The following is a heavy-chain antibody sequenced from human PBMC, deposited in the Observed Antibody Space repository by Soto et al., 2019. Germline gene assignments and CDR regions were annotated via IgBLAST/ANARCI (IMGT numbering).Heavy chain of an antibody. CDR2: ISSGSSTI. CDR3: ARESRFLEWLSLNWFDP. V-gene: IGHV3-48*02. D-gene: IGHD3-3*01. J-gene: IGHJ5*02. CDR1: GFTFSSYS. Sequence: PGGSLRLSCAASGFTFSSYSMNWVRQAPGKGLEWVSYISSGSSTIYYAESVKGRFTISRDNAKNSLYLQKNNLRDDDTTVYYCARESRFLEWLSLNWFDPWAREPWSPSPQ.